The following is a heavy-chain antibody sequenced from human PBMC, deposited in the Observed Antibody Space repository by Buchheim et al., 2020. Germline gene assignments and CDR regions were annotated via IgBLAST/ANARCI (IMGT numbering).Heavy chain of an antibody. J-gene: IGHJ4*02. V-gene: IGHV3-33*01. Sequence: QVNLVESGGGVVQPGRSLRLSCAASGFTFSNYNMNWVRQAPGKGPEWVAVIWYDGSKKYYADSVTGRFTISRDSSKNTLFLQMSSLRAEDTAVYYCARGTFGIDYWGQGTL. D-gene: IGHD3-16*01. CDR2: IWYDGSKK. CDR3: ARGTFGIDY. CDR1: GFTFSNYN.